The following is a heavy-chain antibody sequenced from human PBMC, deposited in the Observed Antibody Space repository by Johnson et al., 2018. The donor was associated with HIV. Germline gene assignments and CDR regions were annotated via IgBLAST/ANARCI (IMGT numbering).Heavy chain of an antibody. V-gene: IGHV3-9*01. D-gene: IGHD6-6*01. Sequence: VQLVESGGGLVHPGGSLRLSCAGSGFTFHEYTMHWVRQTPGKGLEWVSGISWISGTTGYADSVKGRFTISRDNAKNSLYLQMNSLRVEDTALYYCAKESAARGGFDIWGQGTMVTISS. CDR2: ISWISGTT. J-gene: IGHJ3*02. CDR3: AKESAARGGFDI. CDR1: GFTFHEYT.